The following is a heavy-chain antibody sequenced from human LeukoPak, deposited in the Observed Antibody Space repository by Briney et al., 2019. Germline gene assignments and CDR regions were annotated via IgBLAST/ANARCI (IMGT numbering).Heavy chain of an antibody. Sequence: GGSPRLSCAASGFTLNLYNMNWVRQAPGKGLEWVSHISTSGSTKYYADSVKGRFTISRDTAENSLNLELNSLRAEDTAVYYCARSSSGYYSGDDAFDIWGQGTKVTVSP. J-gene: IGHJ3*02. V-gene: IGHV3-48*01. CDR1: GFTLNLYN. D-gene: IGHD3-22*01. CDR3: ARSSSGYYSGDDAFDI. CDR2: ISTSGSTK.